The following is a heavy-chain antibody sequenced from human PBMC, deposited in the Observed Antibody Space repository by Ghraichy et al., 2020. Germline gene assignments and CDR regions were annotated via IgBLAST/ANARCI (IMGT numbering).Heavy chain of an antibody. CDR2: IKQDGSEK. CDR3: ARARGRGAAGTPYFDY. CDR1: GFTFSSYW. D-gene: IGHD6-13*01. V-gene: IGHV3-7*05. J-gene: IGHJ4*02. Sequence: GGSLRLSCAASGFTFSSYWMSWVRQAPGKGLEWVANIKQDGSEKYYVDSVKGRFTISRDNAKNSLYLQMNSLRAEDTAVYYCARARGRGAAGTPYFDYWGQGTLVTVSS.